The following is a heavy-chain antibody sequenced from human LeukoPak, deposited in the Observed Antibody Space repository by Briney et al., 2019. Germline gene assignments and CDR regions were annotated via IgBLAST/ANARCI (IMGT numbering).Heavy chain of an antibody. Sequence: ASVKVSCKASGYTFTSYGISWVRQAPGQGLEWMGWISAYNGNTNYAQKLRGRVTTTTDTSTSTAYMELRSLRSDDTAVYYCAREAAAGPYNWFDPWGQGTLVTVSS. J-gene: IGHJ5*02. CDR2: ISAYNGNT. V-gene: IGHV1-18*01. CDR3: AREAAAGPYNWFDP. D-gene: IGHD6-13*01. CDR1: GYTFTSYG.